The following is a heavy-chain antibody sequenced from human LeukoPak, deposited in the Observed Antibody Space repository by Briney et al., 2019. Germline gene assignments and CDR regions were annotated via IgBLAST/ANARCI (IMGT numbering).Heavy chain of an antibody. V-gene: IGHV3-30*02. J-gene: IGHJ4*02. CDR1: GFSFTNYA. Sequence: GGSLRLSCAASGFSFTNYAMHWVRQAPGKGLEWVAFIRYDASYQNYPDSVKGRFTISRDISKITLYLQMNSLRAEDTAVYFCAKGGDRGNYYFDSWGQGTLVSVSS. D-gene: IGHD3-10*01. CDR2: IRYDASYQ. CDR3: AKGGDRGNYYFDS.